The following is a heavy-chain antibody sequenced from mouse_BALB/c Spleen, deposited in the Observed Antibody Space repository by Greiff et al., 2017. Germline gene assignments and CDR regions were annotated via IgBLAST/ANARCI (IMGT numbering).Heavy chain of an antibody. V-gene: IGHV1-18*01. CDR2: INPNNGGT. CDR1: GYTFTDYN. CDR3: ARSGSFYYAMDY. J-gene: IGHJ4*01. Sequence: VQLKQSGPELVKPGASVKIPCKASGYTFTDYNMDWVKQSHGKSLEWIGDINPNNGGTIYNQKFKGKATLTVDKSSSTAYMELRSLTSEDTAVYYCARSGSFYYAMDYWGQGTSVTVSS. D-gene: IGHD3-1*01.